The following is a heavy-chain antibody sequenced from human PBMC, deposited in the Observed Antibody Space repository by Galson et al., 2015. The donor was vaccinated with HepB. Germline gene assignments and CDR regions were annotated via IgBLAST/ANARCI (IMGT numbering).Heavy chain of an antibody. CDR2: IWYDGSNK. J-gene: IGHJ6*03. D-gene: IGHD3-3*01. CDR1: GFSFSSYG. CDR3: ARELRFLGGNYYYMDV. V-gene: IGHV3-33*01. Sequence: SLRLSCAASGFSFSSYGMHWVRQAPGKGLEWVAVIWYDGSNKYYAESVKGRFTISRDNSKNTLYLQINSLRVEDTAVYYCARELRFLGGNYYYMDVWGKGTTVTVSS.